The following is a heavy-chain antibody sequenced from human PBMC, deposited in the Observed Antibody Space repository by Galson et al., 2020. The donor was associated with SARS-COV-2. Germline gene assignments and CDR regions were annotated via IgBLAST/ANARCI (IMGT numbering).Heavy chain of an antibody. CDR2: ISSSSSYT. Sequence: GESLKISCAASGFTFSDYYMSWIRQAPGKGLEWVSYISSSSSYTNYADSVKGRFTISRDNAKNSLYLQMNSLRAEDTAVYYCAKPNYHSSGRPAYWGQGTLVTVS. CDR3: AKPNYHSSGRPAY. J-gene: IGHJ4*02. D-gene: IGHD3-10*01. CDR1: GFTFSDYY. V-gene: IGHV3-11*06.